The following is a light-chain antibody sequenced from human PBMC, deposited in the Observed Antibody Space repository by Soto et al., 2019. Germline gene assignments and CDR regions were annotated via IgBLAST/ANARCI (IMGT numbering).Light chain of an antibody. Sequence: EIVMTQSPGTLSVSPGERATLSCRASQGVATNLAWYQQKPGQPPRLLIYGASTRATDVPDRFSGSGSGADFTLSISRLEPEDFAVYYCQQYGSSRTFGQGTKVDIK. CDR2: GAS. V-gene: IGKV3-20*01. CDR3: QQYGSSRT. J-gene: IGKJ1*01. CDR1: QGVATN.